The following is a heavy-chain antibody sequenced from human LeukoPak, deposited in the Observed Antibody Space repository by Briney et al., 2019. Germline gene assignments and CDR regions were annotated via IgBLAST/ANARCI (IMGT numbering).Heavy chain of an antibody. J-gene: IGHJ4*02. CDR3: ARGSYFGDY. D-gene: IGHD1-26*01. Sequence: GGSLRLSCAASGFTFSSYGMHWVRQAPGKGLEWVAFIWYDGTKKYYADSVKGRFTISRDNSENTMYLQVNRLRAEDTAMYYCARGSYFGDYWGQGTLVTVSS. V-gene: IGHV3-30*02. CDR2: IWYDGTKK. CDR1: GFTFSSYG.